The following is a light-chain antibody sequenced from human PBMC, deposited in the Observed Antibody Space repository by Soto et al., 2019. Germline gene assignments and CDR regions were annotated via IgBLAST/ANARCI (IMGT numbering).Light chain of an antibody. CDR2: GNS. V-gene: IGLV1-40*01. CDR1: SSNIGAGYD. Sequence: QSVLTQRPSVSGAPGQRVTISCTGSSSNIGAGYDVHWYQQLPGTAPKLLIYGNSNRPAGVPDRFSGSKSGTSASLAITGLQAEDEAEYYCQSYDSSLSAHVVFGGGTKLTVL. CDR3: QSYDSSLSAHVV. J-gene: IGLJ2*01.